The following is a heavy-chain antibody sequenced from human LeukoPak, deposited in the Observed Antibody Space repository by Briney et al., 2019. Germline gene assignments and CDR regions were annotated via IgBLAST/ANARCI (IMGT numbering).Heavy chain of an antibody. V-gene: IGHV4-59*01. CDR3: ASYDFWSGWSDY. D-gene: IGHD3-3*01. CDR1: GGSISSYY. J-gene: IGHJ4*02. CDR2: IYYSVST. Sequence: TSETLSLTCTVSGGSISSYYWSWIRQAPGKGLEWIGYIYYSVSTNYNPSLKSRVTISVDTSKNQFSLKLSSVTAADTAVYYCASYDFWSGWSDYWGQGTLVTVSS.